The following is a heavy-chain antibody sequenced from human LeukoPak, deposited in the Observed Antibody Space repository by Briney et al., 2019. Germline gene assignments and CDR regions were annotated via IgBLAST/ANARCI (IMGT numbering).Heavy chain of an antibody. J-gene: IGHJ6*03. CDR1: GGSISSSSYY. CDR3: ARESNREYSSGYDLVTYYYYMDV. CDR2: IYYSGST. D-gene: IGHD5-12*01. V-gene: IGHV4-39*07. Sequence: SETLSLTCTVSGGSISSSSYYWGWIRQPPGKGLEWIGSIYYSGSTYYNPSLKSRVTISVDTSKNQFSLKLSSVTAADTAVYYCARESNREYSSGYDLVTYYYYMDVWGKGTTVTISS.